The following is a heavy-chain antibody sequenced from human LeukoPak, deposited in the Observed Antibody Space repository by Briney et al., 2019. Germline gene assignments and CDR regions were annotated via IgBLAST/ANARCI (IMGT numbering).Heavy chain of an antibody. J-gene: IGHJ4*02. V-gene: IGHV3-48*01. D-gene: IGHD1-1*01. CDR3: ARDIGSGTTGTTGVLVN. CDR1: GFTFSSYS. CDR2: ISSSSSTI. Sequence: PGGSLRLSCAASGFTFSSYSMNWVRQAPGKGLEWGSYISSSSSTIYYADSVKGRFTISRGNAQNSLDLQINSLRAEDTAVYYCARDIGSGTTGTTGVLVNWGQGTLVTVSS.